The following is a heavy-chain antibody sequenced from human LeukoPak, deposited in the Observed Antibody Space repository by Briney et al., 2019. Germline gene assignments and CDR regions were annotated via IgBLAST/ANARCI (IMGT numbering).Heavy chain of an antibody. V-gene: IGHV1-2*06. CDR1: GYTFTGYY. Sequence: GASVKVSCKASGYTFTGYYMHWVRQAPGQGLEWMGRINPTSGGAIYAQKFQGRVTMTRDTSITTAYMELSRLRSDDTAVYYCARYCSSTSCYTYFDYWGQGTLVTVSS. D-gene: IGHD2-2*02. CDR3: ARYCSSTSCYTYFDY. CDR2: INPTSGGA. J-gene: IGHJ4*02.